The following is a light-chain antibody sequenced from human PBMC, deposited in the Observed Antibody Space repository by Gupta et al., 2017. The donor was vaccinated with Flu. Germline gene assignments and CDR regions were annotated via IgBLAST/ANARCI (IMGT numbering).Light chain of an antibody. CDR2: TND. CDR1: SSNIGSAY. CDR3: AAWDDSLSGRGV. Sequence: QSVLTQPPSASGTPGQRVTISCSGSSSNIGSAYIFWYQQLPGTAPKLLIYTNDQRPSGVPDRFSGSRSGTSASLAISGLRSEDEADYYCAAWDDSLSGRGVFGGGTKLTVL. V-gene: IGLV1-47*01. J-gene: IGLJ3*02.